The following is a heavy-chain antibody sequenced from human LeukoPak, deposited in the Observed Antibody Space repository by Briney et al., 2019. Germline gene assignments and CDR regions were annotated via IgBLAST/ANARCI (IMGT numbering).Heavy chain of an antibody. D-gene: IGHD2-15*01. Sequence: ASVKVSCKASGYTFTGYYMHWVRQAPGQGLEWMGRINPNSGGTNYAQKFQGRVTMTRDTSISTAYMELSRLRSDDTAVYYCARDPPYCSGGSCYSMPDYWGQGTLVTVSS. CDR3: ARDPPYCSGGSCYSMPDY. V-gene: IGHV1-2*06. CDR2: INPNSGGT. CDR1: GYTFTGYY. J-gene: IGHJ4*02.